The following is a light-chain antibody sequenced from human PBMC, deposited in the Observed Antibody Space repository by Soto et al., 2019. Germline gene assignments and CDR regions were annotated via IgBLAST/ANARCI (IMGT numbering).Light chain of an antibody. J-gene: IGLJ2*01. V-gene: IGLV1-44*01. CDR1: SSNIGSNT. CDR2: RKN. CDR3: SSYTTSYSHVL. Sequence: QSVLTQPPSTSGTPGQRVTISCSGSSSNIGSNTVNWYQLVPGTAPKLLIYRKNQRPSGVPDRFSGSKSGTSASLAISGLQSEDEADYYCSSYTTSYSHVLFGGGTKLTVL.